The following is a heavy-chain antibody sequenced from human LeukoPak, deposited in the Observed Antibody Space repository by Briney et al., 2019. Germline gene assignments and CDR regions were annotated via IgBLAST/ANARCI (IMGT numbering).Heavy chain of an antibody. CDR1: GFTFSSYP. Sequence: GGSLRLSCAASGFTFSSYPMTWVRQAPGKGPEWVSFISDSGGITYYADSVKGRFTISRDNSKNTLYLQMNSLRAEDTAVYYCAKNTQYSGYYDCWGQGTLVAVSS. D-gene: IGHD6-6*01. CDR3: AKNTQYSGYYDC. CDR2: ISDSGGIT. V-gene: IGHV3-23*01. J-gene: IGHJ4*02.